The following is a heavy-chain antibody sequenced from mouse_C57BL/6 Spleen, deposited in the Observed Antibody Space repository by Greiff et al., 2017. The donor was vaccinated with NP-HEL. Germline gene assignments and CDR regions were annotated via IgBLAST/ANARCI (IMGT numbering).Heavy chain of an antibody. CDR3: ARTPYLGASSSYESAMDY. J-gene: IGHJ4*01. CDR1: GYAFSSYW. CDR2: IYPGDGDT. V-gene: IGHV1-80*01. D-gene: IGHD1-1*01. Sequence: QVQLQQSGAELVKPGASVKISCKASGYAFSSYWMNWVKQRPGKGLEWIGQIYPGDGDTNYNGKFKGKATLTADKSSSTAYMQLSSLTSEDSAVYFCARTPYLGASSSYESAMDYWGQGTSVTVSS.